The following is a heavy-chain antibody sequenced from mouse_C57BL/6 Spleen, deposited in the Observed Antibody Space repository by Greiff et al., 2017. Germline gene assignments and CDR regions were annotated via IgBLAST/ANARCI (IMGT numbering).Heavy chain of an antibody. CDR2: INPNNGGT. J-gene: IGHJ2*01. CDR3: AREDVYYFDY. CDR1: GYTFTDYY. Sequence: EVQLQQSGPELVKPGASVKISCKASGYTFTDYYMNWVKQSPGKGLEWIGDINPNNGGTSYNQKFKGKATLTVDKSSSTAYMELRSLTSEDSAVYYCAREDVYYFDYWGQGTTLTVSS. V-gene: IGHV1-26*01.